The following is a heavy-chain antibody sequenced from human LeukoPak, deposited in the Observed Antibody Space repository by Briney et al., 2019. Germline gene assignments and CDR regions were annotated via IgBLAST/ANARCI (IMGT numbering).Heavy chain of an antibody. J-gene: IGHJ2*01. CDR3: ARDVCDSSGSYFWYFDL. D-gene: IGHD3-22*01. V-gene: IGHV3-9*01. CDR1: GFTLNNHA. Sequence: GGSLRLSCAASGFTLNNHAMHWVRHAPGKGLEWVSSVSWNSASIGYADSVKGRFTISRDNAKNSLYLQMTGLRPEDTAFYYCARDVCDSSGSYFWYFDLWGRGTLVTVSS. CDR2: VSWNSASI.